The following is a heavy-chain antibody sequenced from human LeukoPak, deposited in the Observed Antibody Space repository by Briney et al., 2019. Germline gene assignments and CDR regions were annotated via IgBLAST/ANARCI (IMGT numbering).Heavy chain of an antibody. D-gene: IGHD3-3*01. CDR2: IYTSGST. CDR1: GGSISSGSYY. J-gene: IGHJ5*02. CDR3: AREPYYDFWSGYYPNWFDP. Sequence: SETLSLTCTVSGGSISSGSYYWSWIRQPAGKGLEWIGRIYTSGSTNYNPSLKSRVTISVDTSKNQFSLKLSSVTAADTAVYYCAREPYYDFWSGYYPNWFDPWGQGTLVTVSS. V-gene: IGHV4-61*02.